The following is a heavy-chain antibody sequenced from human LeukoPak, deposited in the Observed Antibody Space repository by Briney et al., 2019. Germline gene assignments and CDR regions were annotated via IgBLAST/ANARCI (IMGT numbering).Heavy chain of an antibody. CDR3: ALNFTGGYCSGAGCYSGLGY. Sequence: ASVKVSCKASGYTFTGYYMHWVRQAPGQGLEWMGWINTYLGHTNYAQNLQGRVTVTTDTSTNTAYMELRSLRSDDTAMYYCALNFTGGYCSGAGCYSGLGYWGQGTLVTVSS. V-gene: IGHV1-18*04. D-gene: IGHD2-15*01. J-gene: IGHJ4*02. CDR2: INTYLGHT. CDR1: GYTFTGYY.